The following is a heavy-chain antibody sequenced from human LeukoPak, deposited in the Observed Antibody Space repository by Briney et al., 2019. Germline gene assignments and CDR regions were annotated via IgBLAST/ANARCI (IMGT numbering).Heavy chain of an antibody. CDR1: GFTFSSYG. V-gene: IGHV3-33*01. CDR2: IWYDGSNK. D-gene: IGHD2-15*01. J-gene: IGHJ4*02. Sequence: GGSLRLSCAASGFTFSSYGMHWVRQAPGKGLEWVAVIWYDGSNKYYADSVKGRFTISRDNSKNTLYLQMNSLRAEDTAVYYCVRQSWEQPDIGNYFDYWGQGTLVTVSS. CDR3: VRQSWEQPDIGNYFDY.